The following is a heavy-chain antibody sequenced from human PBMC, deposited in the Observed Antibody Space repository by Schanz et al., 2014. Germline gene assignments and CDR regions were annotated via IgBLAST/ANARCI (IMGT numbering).Heavy chain of an antibody. V-gene: IGHV3-30-3*02. D-gene: IGHD2-15*01. Sequence: VQLLESGGGLVQPGGSLRLSCVVSGFTVSSDHMSWVRQAPGKGLEWVALISNDGSIKYYADSVKGRFTISRDNSENTLYLQMNSLSADDTAVFYCAKGMGYCSGGTCYDYYYYCLDVWGQGTTVTVSS. CDR3: AKGMGYCSGGTCYDYYYYCLDV. CDR1: GFTVSSDH. CDR2: ISNDGSIK. J-gene: IGHJ6*02.